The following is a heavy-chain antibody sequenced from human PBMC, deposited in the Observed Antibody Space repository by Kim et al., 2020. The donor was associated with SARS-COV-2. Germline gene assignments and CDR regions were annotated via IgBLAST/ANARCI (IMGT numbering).Heavy chain of an antibody. D-gene: IGHD6-13*01. CDR3: ARDRGSSSWHSFDY. V-gene: IGHV3-48*03. CDR1: GFDFSGYP. J-gene: IGHJ4*02. CDR2: ITSSGETI. Sequence: GGSLRLSCAAYGFDFSGYPMDWVRQAPGKGLEWVAYITSSGETIHYADSVKGRFTISRDNAKNSMYLQMTSLRAEDTAFYYCARDRGSSSWHSFDYWGQGTLVTVSS.